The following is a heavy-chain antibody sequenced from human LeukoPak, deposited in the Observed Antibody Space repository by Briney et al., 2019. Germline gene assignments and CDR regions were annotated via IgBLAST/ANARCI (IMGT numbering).Heavy chain of an antibody. Sequence: PSETLSLTCLVSGGSLRGQHWNWIRQPPGKGLEWIGYIFSSGNTNSNPSLRSRLTLSLDASKNQFSLKLKSVTAADTAVYYCARVHYSSSWYGDYWGQGTLVTVSS. CDR1: GGSLRGQH. D-gene: IGHD6-13*01. J-gene: IGHJ4*02. CDR2: IFSSGNT. V-gene: IGHV4-59*11. CDR3: ARVHYSSSWYGDY.